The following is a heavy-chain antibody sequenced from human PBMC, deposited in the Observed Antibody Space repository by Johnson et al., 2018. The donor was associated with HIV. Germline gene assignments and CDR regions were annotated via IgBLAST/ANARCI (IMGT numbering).Heavy chain of an antibody. CDR1: GFTVSSNY. D-gene: IGHD2-21*01. CDR3: AKSTQASIVSESGPYGAFDI. J-gene: IGHJ3*02. Sequence: QVQLVESGGGLIQPGGSLRLSCAASGFTVSSNYMHWVRQAPGKGLEWVAVTSYDGGNKYNAGSVKGRFTVSRDNSQHTLYLEMNGLRPEDTALYYWAKSTQASIVSESGPYGAFDIWGQGTMVTVSS. V-gene: IGHV3-30*18. CDR2: TSYDGGNK.